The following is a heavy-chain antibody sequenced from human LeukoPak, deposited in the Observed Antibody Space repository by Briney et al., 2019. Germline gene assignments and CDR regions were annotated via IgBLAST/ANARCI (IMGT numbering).Heavy chain of an antibody. CDR2: ISSDAKNE. V-gene: IGHV3-30*04. Sequence: GGSLRLSCAASGFIFSDYPIHWARQAPGKGLEWVAVISSDAKNEYYTDSVKGRFTISRDNPKNTLYLQMNSLRAEDTAIYYCARGGSAWYFDYWGQGTLVTVSS. CDR1: GFIFSDYP. D-gene: IGHD6-19*01. CDR3: ARGGSAWYFDY. J-gene: IGHJ4*02.